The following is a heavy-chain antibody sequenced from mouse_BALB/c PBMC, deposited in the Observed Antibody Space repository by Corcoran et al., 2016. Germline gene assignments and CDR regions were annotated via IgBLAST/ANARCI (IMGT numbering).Heavy chain of an antibody. CDR1: GFNIKDTY. CDR3: ARWLLLYAMDY. D-gene: IGHD2-3*01. CDR2: IDPANGNT. J-gene: IGHJ4*01. Sequence: EVQLQQSGAELVKPGASVQLSCTASGFNIKDTYMHWVKQRPEQGLEWIGRIDPANGNTKYDPKFQGKATITADTSSNTAYLQLSSLTSEDTAVYYCARWLLLYAMDYWGQGTSVTVSS. V-gene: IGHV14-3*02.